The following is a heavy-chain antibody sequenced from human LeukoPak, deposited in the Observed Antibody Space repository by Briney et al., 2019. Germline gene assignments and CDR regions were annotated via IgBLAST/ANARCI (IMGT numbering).Heavy chain of an antibody. CDR2: ISYDGSNK. J-gene: IGHJ6*02. V-gene: IGHV3-30-3*01. CDR3: ARGVQQLVLTPPRVGYGMDV. D-gene: IGHD6-13*01. CDR1: GFTFSSYV. Sequence: PGRSLRLSCAASGFTFSSYVVHWVRQAPGKGLEWVAVISYDGSNKYYADSVKGRFTISRDNSKNTLYLQMNSLRAEDTAVYYCARGVQQLVLTPPRVGYGMDVWGQGTTVTVSS.